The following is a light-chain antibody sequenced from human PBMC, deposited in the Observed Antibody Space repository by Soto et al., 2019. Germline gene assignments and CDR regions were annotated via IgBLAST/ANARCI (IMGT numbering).Light chain of an antibody. CDR3: QQSSHWPPV. V-gene: IGKV3-11*01. J-gene: IGKJ4*01. CDR1: QSVWRS. CDR2: ASS. Sequence: EIVLTQSPATRSLSPGSRVTLSCRDSQSVWRSLAWYQQKAGQAPRLLIYASSNRATGIPARFSGSGSGTDFTLTITSLEPEDSAVYYCQQSSHWPPVFGGGTRVEVK.